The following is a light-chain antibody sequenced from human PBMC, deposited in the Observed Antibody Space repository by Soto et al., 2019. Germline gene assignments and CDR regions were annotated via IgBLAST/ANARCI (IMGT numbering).Light chain of an antibody. J-gene: IGKJ4*01. CDR2: AAS. CDR3: QQSYTTPLT. Sequence: DIHMTQTTSSVPPSVGYRVTIPCRASQTISGYLNWYQQKPGKAPELLIYAASYLGNGVPSRFSGSGSGTYFTLTISSLQPEDLATYYCQQSYTTPLTSAGRTKADI. V-gene: IGKV1-39*01. CDR1: QTISGY.